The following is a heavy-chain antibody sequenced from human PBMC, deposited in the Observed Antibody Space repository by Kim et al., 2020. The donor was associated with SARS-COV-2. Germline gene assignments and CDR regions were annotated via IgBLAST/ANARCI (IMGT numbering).Heavy chain of an antibody. CDR3: ARGRREHIVVVTATGLRSGWDSDF. CDR2: INQSGST. D-gene: IGHD2-21*02. V-gene: IGHV4-34*01. CDR1: GGSFSGYY. Sequence: SETLSLTCAVYGGSFSGYYWSWIRQPPGKGLEWIGEINQSGSTNHNPSLKSRVTISVDTSKNQFSLKVTSVTAAETAMYYCARGRREHIVVVTATGLRSGWDSDFWGRGTLVTVSS. J-gene: IGHJ2*01.